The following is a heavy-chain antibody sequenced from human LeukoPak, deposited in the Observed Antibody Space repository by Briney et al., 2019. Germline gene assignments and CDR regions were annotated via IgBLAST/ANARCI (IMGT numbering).Heavy chain of an antibody. CDR3: GRRGYSYGPTTRGMDV. D-gene: IGHD5-18*01. CDR2: IYYSGST. Sequence: SETLSLTCTVSGGSISSSSLYWGWIRQPPGKGLEWIGTIYYSGSTYYNPSLKSRVTVSVDTSKNQFSLKLTSVTAADTAVYYCGRRGYSYGPTTRGMDVWGQGTTVTVSS. V-gene: IGHV4-39*01. J-gene: IGHJ6*02. CDR1: GGSISSSSLY.